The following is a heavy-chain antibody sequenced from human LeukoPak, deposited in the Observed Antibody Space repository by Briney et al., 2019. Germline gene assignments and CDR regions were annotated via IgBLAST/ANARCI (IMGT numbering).Heavy chain of an antibody. CDR1: GFTFSSYG. J-gene: IGHJ4*02. D-gene: IGHD5-18*01. CDR3: AKGEPPLQLWPYPLDY. CDR2: IRYDGSNK. Sequence: PGGSLRLSCAASGFTFSSYGMHWVRQAPGKGLEWVAFIRYDGSNKYYADSVKGRFTISRDNSKNTLYLQMNSLRAEDTAVYYCAKGEPPLQLWPYPLDYWGQGTLVTVSS. V-gene: IGHV3-30*02.